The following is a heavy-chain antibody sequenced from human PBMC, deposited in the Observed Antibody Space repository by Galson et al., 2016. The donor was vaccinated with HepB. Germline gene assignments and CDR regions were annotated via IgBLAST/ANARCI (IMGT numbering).Heavy chain of an antibody. D-gene: IGHD3-10*01. CDR1: GFAFSKYP. V-gene: IGHV3-64*04. Sequence: SLRLSCAASGFAFSKYPAHWVRQPPGKGLQYVSLITNEGHNTYYADSVKGRFTISRDNSKKTLYLQMNSLRAEDTAVYYCAKVPSMVRGFWGQGTMVTVSS. CDR2: ITNEGHNT. CDR3: AKVPSMVRGF. J-gene: IGHJ3*01.